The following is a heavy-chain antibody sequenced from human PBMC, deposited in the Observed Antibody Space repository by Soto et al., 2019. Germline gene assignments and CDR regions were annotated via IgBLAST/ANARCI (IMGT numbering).Heavy chain of an antibody. CDR2: IYYSGST. J-gene: IGHJ4*02. CDR3: ARDKGANYYDSSGYYYDY. V-gene: IGHV4-61*01. CDR1: GGSVSSGSYY. D-gene: IGHD3-22*01. Sequence: QVQLQESGPGLVKPSETLSLTCTVSGGSVSSGSYYWSWIRQPPEKGLEWIGYIYYSGSTNYNPSLESRVTISVDTSKNQLSLKLSSVTAADTAVYYCARDKGANYYDSSGYYYDYWGQGTLVTVSS.